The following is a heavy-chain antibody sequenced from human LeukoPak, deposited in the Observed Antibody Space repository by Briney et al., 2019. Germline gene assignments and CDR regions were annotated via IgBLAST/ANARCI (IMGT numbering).Heavy chain of an antibody. Sequence: SQTLSLTCTVSGGSISSGSYYWSWIRQPAGKGLEWIGRIYTSGSTNYNPSLKSRVTISVDTSKNQFSLKLSSVTAADTAVYYCARAVDTAKDVWGKGTTVTVSS. V-gene: IGHV4-61*02. D-gene: IGHD5-18*01. CDR2: IYTSGST. CDR3: ARAVDTAKDV. J-gene: IGHJ6*04. CDR1: GGSISSGSYY.